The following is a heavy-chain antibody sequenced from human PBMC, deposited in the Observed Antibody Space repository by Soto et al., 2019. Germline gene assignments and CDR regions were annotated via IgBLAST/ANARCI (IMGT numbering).Heavy chain of an antibody. CDR3: ARDFRLVTPDYRMDV. D-gene: IGHD3-9*01. J-gene: IGHJ6*02. CDR1: GFTFSSYG. Sequence: QVQLVESGGGVVQPGRSLRLSCAASGFTFSSYGMHWVHQAPGKGLEWVAVIWYDGSNKYYADSVKGRFTISRDNSKNTLYLQMNSLRAEDTAVYYCARDFRLVTPDYRMDVWGQGTTVTVSS. CDR2: IWYDGSNK. V-gene: IGHV3-33*01.